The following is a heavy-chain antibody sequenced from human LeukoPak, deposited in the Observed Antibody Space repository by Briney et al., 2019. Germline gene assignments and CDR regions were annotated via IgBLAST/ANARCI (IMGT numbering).Heavy chain of an antibody. J-gene: IGHJ4*02. CDR3: ASRYCSGGSCYFDY. Sequence: GGSLRLSCVASGFTFSSYWMHWVRQAPGKGLEWISYISSSGSTIYYADSVKGRFTISRDNAKNSLNLQMNSLRAEDTAVYYCASRYCSGGSCYFDYWGQGTLVTVSS. V-gene: IGHV3-48*03. CDR2: ISSSGSTI. CDR1: GFTFSSYW. D-gene: IGHD2-15*01.